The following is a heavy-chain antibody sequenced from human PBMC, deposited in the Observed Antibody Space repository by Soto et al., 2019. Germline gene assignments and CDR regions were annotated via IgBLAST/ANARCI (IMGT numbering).Heavy chain of an antibody. J-gene: IGHJ4*02. CDR2: IYHSGST. Sequence: ASQTQSLTCAVSGGSIRSSNWWSWVRKHPGKGLEWIGEIYHSGSTNYNPSLKSRVTISVDKSKNQFSLKLSSVTAADTAVYYCARRPMITFGGVIEYMDYWGQGTLVTVSS. CDR3: ARRPMITFGGVIEYMDY. V-gene: IGHV4-4*02. D-gene: IGHD3-16*02. CDR1: GGSIRSSNW.